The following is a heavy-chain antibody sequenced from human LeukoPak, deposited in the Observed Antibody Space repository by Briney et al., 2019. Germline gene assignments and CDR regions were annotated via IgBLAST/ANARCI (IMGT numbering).Heavy chain of an antibody. J-gene: IGHJ4*02. Sequence: XXSLTXXVYGGSXSGYYWSWIRQPPGKGLEWIGEINHSGSTNYNPSLKSRVTISVDTSKNQFSLKLSSVTAADTAVYYCARGAKYYYDSSGYFDYWGQGTLVTVSS. CDR3: ARGAKYYYDSSGYFDY. V-gene: IGHV4-34*01. D-gene: IGHD3-22*01. CDR2: INHSGST. CDR1: GGSXSGYY.